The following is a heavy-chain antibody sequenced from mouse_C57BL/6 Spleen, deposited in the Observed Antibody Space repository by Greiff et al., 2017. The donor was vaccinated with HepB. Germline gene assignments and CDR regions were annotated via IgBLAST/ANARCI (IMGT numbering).Heavy chain of an antibody. CDR2: ISSGSSTI. CDR1: GFTFSDYG. CDR3: AMQGDVGYFDY. Sequence: EVKLMESGGGLVKPGGSLKLSCAASGFTFSDYGMHWVRQAPEKGLEWVAYISSGSSTIYYADTVKGRFTISRDNAKNTLFLQMTSLRSEDTAMYYCAMQGDVGYFDYWGQGTTLTVSS. V-gene: IGHV5-17*01. D-gene: IGHD3-3*01. J-gene: IGHJ2*01.